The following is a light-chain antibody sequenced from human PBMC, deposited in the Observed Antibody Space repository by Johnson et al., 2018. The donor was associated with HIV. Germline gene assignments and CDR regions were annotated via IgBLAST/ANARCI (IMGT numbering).Light chain of an antibody. CDR2: ENN. CDR3: GTWDNRLCAGV. V-gene: IGLV1-51*02. J-gene: IGLJ1*01. CDR1: SSNIGNNY. Sequence: SVLTQLPSVSAAPGQMVTISCSGSSSNIGNNYVSWFQPLPGTAPKLLIYENNKRPSGIPHRLPASKSGTSATLGLTVPQTGDEDDYYCGTWDNRLCAGVFGTGTKVTVL.